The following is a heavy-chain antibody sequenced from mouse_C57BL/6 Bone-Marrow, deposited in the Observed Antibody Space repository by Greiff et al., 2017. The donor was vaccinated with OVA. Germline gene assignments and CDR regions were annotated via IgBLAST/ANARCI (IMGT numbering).Heavy chain of an antibody. J-gene: IGHJ3*01. CDR2: IRLKSDNYAT. CDR1: GFTFSNYW. Sequence: EVKLMESGGGLVQPGGSMKLSCVASGFTFSNYWMNWVRQSPEKGLEWVAQIRLKSDNYATHYAESVKGRFTISRDDSKSSVYLQMNNLRAEDTGIYYCTGTDGGFAYWGQGTLVTVSA. CDR3: TGTDGGFAY. D-gene: IGHD2-3*01. V-gene: IGHV6-3*01.